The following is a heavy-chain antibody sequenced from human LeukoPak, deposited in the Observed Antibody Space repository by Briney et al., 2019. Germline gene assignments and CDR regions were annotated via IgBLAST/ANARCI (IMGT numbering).Heavy chain of an antibody. CDR1: GGTFSSYA. CDR3: ATAPTLYSGSYFFDS. CDR2: IIPIFGSA. J-gene: IGHJ4*02. D-gene: IGHD1-26*01. Sequence: SVKVSCKASGGTFSSYAISWVRQAPGQGLEWMGGIIPIFGSANYAQKFQGRVTITADESTSTAYMELSSLRSEDTAVYYCATAPTLYSGSYFFDSWGQGTLVTVSS. V-gene: IGHV1-69*13.